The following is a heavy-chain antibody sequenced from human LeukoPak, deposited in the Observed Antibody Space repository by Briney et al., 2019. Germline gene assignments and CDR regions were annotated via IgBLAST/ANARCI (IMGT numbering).Heavy chain of an antibody. V-gene: IGHV1-46*01. CDR1: GYTFTSYY. J-gene: IGHJ4*02. D-gene: IGHD3-10*01. CDR2: INPSGGST. CDR3: AISAMVRGVMYYFDY. Sequence: ASVKVSCKASGYTFTSYYMHWVRQAPGQGLEWMGIINPSGGSTSYAQKFQGRVTMTRDTSTSTVYMKLSSLRSEDTAVYYCAISAMVRGVMYYFDYWGQGTLVTVSS.